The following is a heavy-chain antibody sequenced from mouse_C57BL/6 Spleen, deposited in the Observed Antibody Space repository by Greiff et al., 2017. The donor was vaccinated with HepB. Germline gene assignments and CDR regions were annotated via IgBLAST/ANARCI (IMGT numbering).Heavy chain of an antibody. CDR1: GYTFTDYE. J-gene: IGHJ1*03. V-gene: IGHV1-15*01. Sequence: VQLQQSGAELVRPGASVTLSCKASGYTFTDYEMHWVKQTPVHGLEWIGAIDPETGGTAYNQKFKGKAILTADKSSSTAYMELRSLTSEDSAVYYCTIYYGNFYWYFDVWGTGTTVTVSS. CDR2: IDPETGGT. D-gene: IGHD2-1*01. CDR3: TIYYGNFYWYFDV.